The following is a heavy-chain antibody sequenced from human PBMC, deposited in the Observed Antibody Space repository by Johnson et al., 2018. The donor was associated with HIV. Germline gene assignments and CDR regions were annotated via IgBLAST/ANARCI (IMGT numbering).Heavy chain of an antibody. CDR3: ARGPWAFDI. Sequence: QVQLVESGGGLVQPGGSLRLSCAASGITVGTNYMRWVRQAPGKGLEWVAYISSSGSNIYYPDSVKGRFTISRDRAKNSLDLQLNSLRAGETAVYYCARGPWAFDIWGQGTMVTVSS. CDR2: ISSSGSNI. V-gene: IGHV3-11*04. J-gene: IGHJ3*02. CDR1: GITVGTNY.